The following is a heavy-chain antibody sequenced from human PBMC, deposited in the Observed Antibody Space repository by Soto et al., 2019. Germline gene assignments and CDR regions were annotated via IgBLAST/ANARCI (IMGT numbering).Heavy chain of an antibody. CDR3: AREGSQGAEYYYYYMDV. CDR2: IYYSGST. Sequence: QVQLQESGPGLVKPSETLSLTCTVSGGSISSYYWSWIRQPPGKGLEWNGDIYYSGSTNYNPSLKSRVTIAVDTSKHQLSLKLSSVTAADTAVYYCAREGSQGAEYYYYYMDVCGKGTTVTVS. CDR1: GGSISSYY. V-gene: IGHV4-59*01. J-gene: IGHJ6*03.